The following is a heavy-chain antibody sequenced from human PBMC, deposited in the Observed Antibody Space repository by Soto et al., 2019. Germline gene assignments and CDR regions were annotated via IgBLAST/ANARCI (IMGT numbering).Heavy chain of an antibody. J-gene: IGHJ4*02. V-gene: IGHV1-18*04. D-gene: IGHD1-7*01. Sequence: ASVKVSCKASGFSFTSSGFNWVRQAPGQGLEWVGWVSAKSGYTKCVENLQGRVTMNTDTSTNKAYMELRSLTSDDTAGYSCTRVGASDWNYGSTSSWGQGTLVTVSA. CDR1: GFSFTSSG. CDR2: VSAKSGYT. CDR3: TRVGASDWNYGSTSS.